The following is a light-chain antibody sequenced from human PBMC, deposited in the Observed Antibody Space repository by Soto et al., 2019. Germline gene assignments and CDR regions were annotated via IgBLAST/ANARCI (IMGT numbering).Light chain of an antibody. CDR1: QSVAGS. J-gene: IGKJ5*01. CDR3: HQRQYWPPIT. Sequence: EVVLTQSPVTLSLSPGERAILSCRASQSVAGSLAWYQQKPGQAPRLLISDASNRATGIPARFSGSGSGTDFTLTISSLEPEDFAVYYCHQRQYWPPITFGQGTRLEIK. V-gene: IGKV3-11*01. CDR2: DAS.